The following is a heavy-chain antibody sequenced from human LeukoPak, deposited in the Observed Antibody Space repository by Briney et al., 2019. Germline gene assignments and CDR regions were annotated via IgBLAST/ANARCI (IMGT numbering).Heavy chain of an antibody. Sequence: SGGSLRLSCEGSGFTFSSYGMTWVRQAPGKGLEWVSGISGNSGTTYYADSVKGRFTISRDNSKNTLYLQMNSLRAEDTAVYYCAKDRLSGSYYDGAFDIWGQGTMVTVSS. CDR2: ISGNSGTT. V-gene: IGHV3-23*01. J-gene: IGHJ3*02. D-gene: IGHD1-26*01. CDR3: AKDRLSGSYYDGAFDI. CDR1: GFTFSSYG.